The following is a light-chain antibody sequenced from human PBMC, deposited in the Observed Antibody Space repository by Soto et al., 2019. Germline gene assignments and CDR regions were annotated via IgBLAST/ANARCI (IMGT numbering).Light chain of an antibody. CDR1: QTISSN. Sequence: DIQMTQSPSSLSASVGDRVTITCRASQTISSNLNWYQQQPGKAPKLLIYAASTLESGVPSRFSGSGSGTDFTLTITSLQPEDFATYYCQQSYSVPALTFGGGTKVEIK. J-gene: IGKJ4*01. CDR2: AAS. V-gene: IGKV1-39*01. CDR3: QQSYSVPALT.